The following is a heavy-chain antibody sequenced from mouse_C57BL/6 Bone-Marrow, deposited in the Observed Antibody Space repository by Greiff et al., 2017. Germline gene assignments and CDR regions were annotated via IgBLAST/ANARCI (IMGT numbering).Heavy chain of an antibody. J-gene: IGHJ4*01. CDR2: INYDGSST. D-gene: IGHD1-1*01. V-gene: IGHV5-16*01. CDR1: GFTFSDYY. CDR3: ARDGDGNSPLYAMDY. Sequence: EVKLMESEGGLVQPGSSMKLSCTASGFTFSDYYMAWVRQVPDKGLEWVANINYDGSSTYYLDSLKSRFIISRDNAKNILYLQMSSLKSEDTATYNCARDGDGNSPLYAMDYWGQGTSVTVAS.